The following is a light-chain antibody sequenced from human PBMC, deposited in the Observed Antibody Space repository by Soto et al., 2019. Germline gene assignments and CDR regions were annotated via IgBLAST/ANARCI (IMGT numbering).Light chain of an antibody. J-gene: IGKJ5*01. CDR1: QSVRGL. V-gene: IGKV3-11*01. CDR2: DAF. CDR3: QQRSNWAIT. Sequence: EVVLTQSPPTLSLSPGERATLSCRASQSVRGLLAWYRQKPGQAPRLLIYDAFNRATGVPTRFSGSGSGTDFTLTISRLEPEDFAIYYCQQRSNWAITFGQGTRLE.